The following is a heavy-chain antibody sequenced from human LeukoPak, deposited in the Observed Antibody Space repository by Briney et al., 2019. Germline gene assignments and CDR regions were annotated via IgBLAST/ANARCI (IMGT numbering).Heavy chain of an antibody. CDR3: ARSGWNQNWFDP. Sequence: SVKVSCKASGGTFSSYTRSWVRQAPGQGLEWMGRIIPILSIENYAQKFHDRVTITADKSTSTAYMELSSLRSEDTAVYYCARSGWNQNWFDPWGQGTLVTVSS. D-gene: IGHD1-14*01. CDR2: IIPILSIE. CDR1: GGTFSSYT. V-gene: IGHV1-69*02. J-gene: IGHJ5*02.